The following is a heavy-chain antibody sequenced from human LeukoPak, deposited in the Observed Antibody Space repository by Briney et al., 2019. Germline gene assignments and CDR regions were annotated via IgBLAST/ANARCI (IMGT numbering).Heavy chain of an antibody. V-gene: IGHV3-30*18. CDR2: ISYDGSNK. J-gene: IGHJ4*02. Sequence: GGSLRLSCAASGFTFSSYGMHWVRQAPGKGLEWVAVISYDGSNKYYADSVKGRFTISRDNSKNTLYLQMNSLRAEDTAVYYCAKSGSGSFPYYFDYWGQGPRVTVSS. D-gene: IGHD1-26*01. CDR3: AKSGSGSFPYYFDY. CDR1: GFTFSSYG.